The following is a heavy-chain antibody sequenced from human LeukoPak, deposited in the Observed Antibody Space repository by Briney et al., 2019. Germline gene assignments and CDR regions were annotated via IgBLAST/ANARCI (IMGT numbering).Heavy chain of an antibody. J-gene: IGHJ4*02. V-gene: IGHV3-15*01. CDR2: IKSKTDGGTT. D-gene: IGHD3-3*01. CDR1: GFTFSNAW. CDR3: TTDRLTIFGVVPFGY. Sequence: GGSLRLSCAASGFTFSNAWMGWVRQAPGKGLEWVGRIKSKTDGGTTDYAAPVKGRFTISRDDSKNTLYLQMNSLKTEDTAVYYCTTDRLTIFGVVPFGYWGQGTLVTVSS.